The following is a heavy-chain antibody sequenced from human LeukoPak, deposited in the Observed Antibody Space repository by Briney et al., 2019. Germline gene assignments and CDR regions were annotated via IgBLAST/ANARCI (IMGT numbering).Heavy chain of an antibody. CDR3: AKDSGASIAAPYYFDY. CDR1: GFTFSAYW. D-gene: IGHD6-6*01. Sequence: GGSLRLSCATSGFTFSAYWMSWVRQAPGKGLEWVANIKQDGSEKYYVDSVKGRFTISRDNSKNTLYLQMNSLRAEDTAVYYCAKDSGASIAAPYYFDYWGQGTLVTVSS. V-gene: IGHV3-7*01. CDR2: IKQDGSEK. J-gene: IGHJ4*02.